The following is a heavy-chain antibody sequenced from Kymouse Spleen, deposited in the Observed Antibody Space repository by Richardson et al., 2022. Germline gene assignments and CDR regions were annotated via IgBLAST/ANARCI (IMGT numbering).Heavy chain of an antibody. CDR2: ISSSSSYI. D-gene: IGHD3-10*01. V-gene: IGHV3-21*03. J-gene: IGHJ6*02. CDR1: GFTFSSYS. Sequence: EVQLVESGGGLVKPGGSLRLSCAASGFTFSSYSMNWVRQAPGKGLEWVSSISSSSSYIYYADSVKGRFTISRDNAKNSLYLQMNSLRAEDTAVYYCARDEGSGSYYTPYYYYYGMDVWGQGTTVTVSS. CDR3: ARDEGSGSYYTPYYYYYGMDV.